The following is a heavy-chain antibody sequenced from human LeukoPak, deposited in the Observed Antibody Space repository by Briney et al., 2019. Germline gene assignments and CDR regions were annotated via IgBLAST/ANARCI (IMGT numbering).Heavy chain of an antibody. V-gene: IGHV1-8*01. J-gene: IGHJ4*02. D-gene: IGHD5-18*01. Sequence: ASVKVSCKASGYTFTSYDINWGRHAPGQGLEWMGWMNPNSGNTGYAQKFQGRVTMTRNTTISTAYMELSSLRSEDTAVYYCARGPGYSYGLLFDYWGQGTLVTVSS. CDR2: MNPNSGNT. CDR1: GYTFTSYD. CDR3: ARGPGYSYGLLFDY.